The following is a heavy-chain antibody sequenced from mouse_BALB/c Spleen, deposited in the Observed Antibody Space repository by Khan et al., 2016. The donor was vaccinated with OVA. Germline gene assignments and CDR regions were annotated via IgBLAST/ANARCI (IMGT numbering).Heavy chain of an antibody. J-gene: IGHJ2*01. CDR1: GYSFTGYF. CDR3: ARVYRSDFDY. D-gene: IGHD1-1*01. CDR2: INPHVGET. Sequence: EVMLVESGPELVKPGASVKISCKASGYSFTGYFMNWVMQSHGKSLEWIGRINPHVGETLFNPKFKGKATLTVDESSSTAHMELRSLASEDSAVYYCARVYRSDFDYWGQGTTLTVSS. V-gene: IGHV1-20*02.